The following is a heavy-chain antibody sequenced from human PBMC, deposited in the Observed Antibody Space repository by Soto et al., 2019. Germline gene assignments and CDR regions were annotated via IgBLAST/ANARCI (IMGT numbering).Heavy chain of an antibody. J-gene: IGHJ3*02. CDR3: ARYGGGYYYDSSGPTFDI. Sequence: SETLSLTCNDSGGSISSYYWSWVRQPPGKGLEWIGYIYYSGGTNYNPSLKSRVTISVDTSKNQFSLKLSSVTAADTAVYYCARYGGGYYYDSSGPTFDIWGQGTMVTVSS. D-gene: IGHD3-22*01. V-gene: IGHV4-59*01. CDR1: GGSISSYY. CDR2: IYYSGGT.